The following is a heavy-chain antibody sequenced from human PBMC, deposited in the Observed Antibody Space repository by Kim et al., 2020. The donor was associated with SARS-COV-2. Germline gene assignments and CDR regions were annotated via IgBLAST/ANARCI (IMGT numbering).Heavy chain of an antibody. J-gene: IGHJ4*02. D-gene: IGHD2-8*01. CDR2: T. V-gene: IGHV4-39*07. CDR3: ARASRYATPDY. Sequence: TYYNPSLKSRVTISVDTSKTQFSLKLSSVTAADTAVYYCARASRYATPDYWGQGTLVTVSS.